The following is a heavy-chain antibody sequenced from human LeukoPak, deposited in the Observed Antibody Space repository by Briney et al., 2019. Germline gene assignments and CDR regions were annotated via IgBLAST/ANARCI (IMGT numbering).Heavy chain of an antibody. CDR2: MSGSGST. J-gene: IGHJ4*02. D-gene: IGHD3-22*01. V-gene: IGHV4-4*07. CDR3: ARDRTYYDSTGYYYDF. CDR1: GDSISSYY. Sequence: SETLSLTCTVSGDSISSYYWSWIRQPAGKGLEWIARMSGSGSTNYNPSLKSRVTLSVDTSKNQFSLNLNSVTAADTAVYYCARDRTYYDSTGYYYDFWGQGILATVSS.